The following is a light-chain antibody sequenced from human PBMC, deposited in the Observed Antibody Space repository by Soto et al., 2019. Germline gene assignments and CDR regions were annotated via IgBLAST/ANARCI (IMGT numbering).Light chain of an antibody. J-gene: IGLJ2*01. CDR3: QSYDSGLSDVV. Sequence: QSALTQAASVSGSPGQSITISCTGTIGDVGTYNFVSWYQQHPGKAPKLLIYEGSKRPSGVSYRFSGSKSGNTASLTISGLQAEDEADYYCQSYDSGLSDVVFGGGTKLTVL. CDR1: IGDVGTYNF. V-gene: IGLV2-23*01. CDR2: EGS.